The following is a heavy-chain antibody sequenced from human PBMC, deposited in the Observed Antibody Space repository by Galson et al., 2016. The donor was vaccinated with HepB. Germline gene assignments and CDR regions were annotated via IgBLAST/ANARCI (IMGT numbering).Heavy chain of an antibody. CDR2: ITSSSSYI. Sequence: SLRLSCAASGFTFNTYNMNWVRQTPGKGLELVSSITSSSSYIYYTDSVKGRFTISRDNAKNSLYLQMNSLRAEDTAIYYCAKDRGDYIWGTDRYTLDAFDVWGQGTMVAVSS. CDR1: GFTFNTYN. D-gene: IGHD3-16*02. J-gene: IGHJ3*01. CDR3: AKDRGDYIWGTDRYTLDAFDV. V-gene: IGHV3-21*01.